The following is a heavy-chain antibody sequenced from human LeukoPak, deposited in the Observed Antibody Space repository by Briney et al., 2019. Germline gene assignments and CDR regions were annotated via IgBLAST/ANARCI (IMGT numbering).Heavy chain of an antibody. V-gene: IGHV3-21*01. D-gene: IGHD6-13*01. Sequence: GGSLRLSCAASGFTFSSYSMNWVLQAPGKGLEWVSSISISNSYIYYADSVKGRFTISRDNAKNSLYLQMNSLRAEDTAVYYCARVEAAAVHLNYWGQGTLVTVSS. CDR2: ISISNSYI. J-gene: IGHJ4*02. CDR3: ARVEAAAVHLNY. CDR1: GFTFSSYS.